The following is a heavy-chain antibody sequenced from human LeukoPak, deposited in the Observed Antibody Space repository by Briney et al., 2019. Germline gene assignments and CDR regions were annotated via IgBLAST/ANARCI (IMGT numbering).Heavy chain of an antibody. D-gene: IGHD5-18*01. CDR1: GYTFTSYT. CDR2: INPNSGGT. Sequence: ASVKVSCKASGYTFTSYTMNWVRQAPGQGLEWMGWINPNSGGTNYAQKFQGRVTMTRDTSISTAYMELSRLRSDDTAVYYCAREKLGRPGIQGAIDYWGQGTLVTVSS. J-gene: IGHJ4*02. V-gene: IGHV1-2*02. CDR3: AREKLGRPGIQGAIDY.